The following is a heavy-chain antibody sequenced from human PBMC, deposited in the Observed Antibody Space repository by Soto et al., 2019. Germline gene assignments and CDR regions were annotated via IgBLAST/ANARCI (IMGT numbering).Heavy chain of an antibody. CDR3: ASRKRGEDCSAAICYVRF. CDR2: IFYPGRS. CDR1: GGSIDTSSYY. D-gene: IGHD2-2*01. J-gene: IGHJ4*02. V-gene: IGHV4-39*01. Sequence: SETLSLTCTVSGGSIDTSSYYWGWIRQPPGKGLEWIGSIFYPGRSYYNPSLKSRVAISVDTSRNEFSLILSSVTAADTAVYYCASRKRGEDCSAAICYVRFWGQGTLVTVSS.